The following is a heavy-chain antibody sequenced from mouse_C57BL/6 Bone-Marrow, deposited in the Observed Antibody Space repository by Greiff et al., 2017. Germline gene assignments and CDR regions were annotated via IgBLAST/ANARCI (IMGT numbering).Heavy chain of an antibody. J-gene: IGHJ4*01. D-gene: IGHD2-5*01. CDR3: TRDHSNVIMYAMYY. V-gene: IGHV1-15*01. CDR2: IDPETGGT. Sequence: QVQLQQSGAELVRPGASVTLSCKASGYTFTDYEMHWVKQTPVHGLEWIGAIDPETGGTAYNQKFKGKAILTADKSSSTAYMELRSLTSEDSAVYYCTRDHSNVIMYAMYYWGQGTSVTVSS. CDR1: GYTFTDYE.